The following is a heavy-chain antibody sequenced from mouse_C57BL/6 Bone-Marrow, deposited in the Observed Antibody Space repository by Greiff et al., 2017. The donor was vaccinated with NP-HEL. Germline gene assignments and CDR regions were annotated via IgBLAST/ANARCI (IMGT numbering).Heavy chain of an antibody. V-gene: IGHV1-81*01. D-gene: IGHD1-1*01. CDR3: ARCTTVVPCAY. J-gene: IGHJ3*01. CDR1: GYTFTSYG. Sequence: QVQLKESGAELARPGASVKLSCKASGYTFTSYGISWVKQRTGQGLEWIGEIYPRSGNTYYNEKFKGKATLTADKSSSTAYMELRSLTSEDSAVYFCARCTTVVPCAYWGQGTLVTVSA. CDR2: IYPRSGNT.